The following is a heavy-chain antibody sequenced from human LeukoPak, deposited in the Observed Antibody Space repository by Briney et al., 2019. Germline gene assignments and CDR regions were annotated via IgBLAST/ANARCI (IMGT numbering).Heavy chain of an antibody. CDR1: GGSISSYY. CDR3: ARRGSFRGGYNYFDY. CDR2: IYYSGST. J-gene: IGHJ4*02. V-gene: IGHV4-59*12. Sequence: SETLSLTCTVSGGSISSYYWSWIRQPPGKGLEWIGYIYYSGSTNYNPSLKSRVTISVDTSKNQFSLRVTSVTAADMGVYFCARRGSFRGGYNYFDYWSQGTLVTVSS. D-gene: IGHD3-16*01.